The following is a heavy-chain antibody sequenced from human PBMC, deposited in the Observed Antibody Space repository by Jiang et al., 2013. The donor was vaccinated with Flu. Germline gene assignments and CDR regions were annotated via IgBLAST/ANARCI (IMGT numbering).Heavy chain of an antibody. CDR1: GFTFITYS. CDR2: ISSSSSSI. CDR3: ARVDPIVWSDY. J-gene: IGHJ4*02. D-gene: IGHD1-26*01. Sequence: VQLLESGGGLVQPGGSLRLSCAASGFTFITYSMNWVRQAPGKGLEWVSYISSSSSSIYYADSVKGRFTISRDNAKNSLYLQMHSLGDEDTAVYYCARVDPIVWSDYWGQGTLVTVSS. V-gene: IGHV3-48*02.